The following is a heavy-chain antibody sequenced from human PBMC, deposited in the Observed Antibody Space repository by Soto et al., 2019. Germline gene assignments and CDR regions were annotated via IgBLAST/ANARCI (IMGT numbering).Heavy chain of an antibody. CDR1: GFTFSSYG. CDR2: ISYDGSNK. V-gene: IGHV3-30*18. Sequence: GGSLRLSCAASGFTFSSYGMHWVRQAPGKGLEWVAVISYDGSNKYYADSVKGRFTISRDNSKNTLYLQMNSLRAEDTAVYYCAKDGEDIVVVPAAISYFDYWGQGTLVTVSS. D-gene: IGHD2-2*01. J-gene: IGHJ4*02. CDR3: AKDGEDIVVVPAAISYFDY.